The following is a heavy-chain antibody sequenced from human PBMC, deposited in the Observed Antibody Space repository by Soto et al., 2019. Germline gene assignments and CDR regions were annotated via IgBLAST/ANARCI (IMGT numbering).Heavy chain of an antibody. Sequence: PGGALRISCTASGVNLGGYSISLVRPAPGEGLEWVGFIRSKTYAETTEYAASVKGRFTISRDDSKSIGYLQMNSLKTEDTAVYYCTRDRSTVATLNFDYWGQGTLVTVSS. D-gene: IGHD5-12*01. CDR3: TRDRSTVATLNFDY. CDR1: GVNLGGYS. J-gene: IGHJ4*02. CDR2: IRSKTYAETT. V-gene: IGHV3-49*04.